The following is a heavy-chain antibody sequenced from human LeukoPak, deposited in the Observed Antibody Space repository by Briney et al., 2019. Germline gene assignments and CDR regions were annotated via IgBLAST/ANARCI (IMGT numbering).Heavy chain of an antibody. D-gene: IGHD3-3*01. Sequence: SVKVSCKASGGTFSSYAISWVRQAPGQGREWMGRIIPILGIANYAQKFQGRVTITADKSTSTAYMELSSLRSEDTAVYYCARESFRVVMSAFDIWGQGTMVTVSS. CDR2: IIPILGIA. J-gene: IGHJ3*02. CDR1: GGTFSSYA. CDR3: ARESFRVVMSAFDI. V-gene: IGHV1-69*04.